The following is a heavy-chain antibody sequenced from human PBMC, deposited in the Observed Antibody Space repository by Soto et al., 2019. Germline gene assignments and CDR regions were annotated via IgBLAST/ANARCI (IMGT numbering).Heavy chain of an antibody. V-gene: IGHV4-34*01. Sequence: SETLSLTCSIYSGSFSGYYWSWIRQPPGKGLEWIGEISQSGNTNYSPALKSRVSISIDTSKKQFSLNLASVSAADTAVYYCARAPKVSGSSQTRPDFWGQGTLVTVSS. CDR3: ARAPKVSGSSQTRPDF. J-gene: IGHJ4*02. CDR2: ISQSGNT. D-gene: IGHD6-6*01. CDR1: SGSFSGYY.